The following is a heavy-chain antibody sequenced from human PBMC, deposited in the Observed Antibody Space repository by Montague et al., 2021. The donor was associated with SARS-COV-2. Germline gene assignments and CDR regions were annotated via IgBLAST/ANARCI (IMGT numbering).Heavy chain of an antibody. Sequence: SETLSLTCIVSGGSINSFYWSWIRQPRGKGLEWIGYIYHSGTTHYSPSLKSRVAISLDTSKNQFSLTLNSVTAADTAVYYCARPSMVSRNYYYYGIDVWGQGTTVTVSS. CDR2: IYHSGTT. J-gene: IGHJ6*02. CDR1: GGSINSFY. D-gene: IGHD2-21*01. CDR3: ARPSMVSRNYYYYGIDV. V-gene: IGHV4-59*01.